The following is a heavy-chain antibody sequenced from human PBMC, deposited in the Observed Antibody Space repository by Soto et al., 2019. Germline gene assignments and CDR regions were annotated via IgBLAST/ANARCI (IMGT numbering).Heavy chain of an antibody. Sequence: GGSLRLSCAASGFTFSSYSMNWVRQAPGKGLEWVSYISSSSSTIYYADSVKGRFTISRDNAKNSLYLQMNSLRDEDTAVYYCARDNGEYSSSWYYFDYWGQGTLVTVSS. J-gene: IGHJ4*02. D-gene: IGHD6-13*01. CDR1: GFTFSSYS. CDR3: ARDNGEYSSSWYYFDY. CDR2: ISSSSSTI. V-gene: IGHV3-48*02.